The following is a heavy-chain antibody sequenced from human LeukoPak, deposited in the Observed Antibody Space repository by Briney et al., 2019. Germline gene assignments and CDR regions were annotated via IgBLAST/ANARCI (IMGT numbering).Heavy chain of an antibody. D-gene: IGHD3-10*01. V-gene: IGHV3-21*01. Sequence: GSLRLSCAASGFTVSSNYMSWVRQAPGKGLEWVSSISSSSSYIYYADSVKGRFTISRDNAKNSLYLQMNSLGAEDTAVYYCASDSLIMVRGVIDYWGQGTLVTVSS. CDR1: GFTVSSNY. CDR2: ISSSSSYI. J-gene: IGHJ4*02. CDR3: ASDSLIMVRGVIDY.